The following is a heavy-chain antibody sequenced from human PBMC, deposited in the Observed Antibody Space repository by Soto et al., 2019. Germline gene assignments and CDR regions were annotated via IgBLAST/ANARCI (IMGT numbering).Heavy chain of an antibody. V-gene: IGHV4-30-2*01. CDR1: GGSISSGGYS. D-gene: IGHD4-17*01. J-gene: IGHJ6*02. CDR2: IYHSGST. Sequence: LSLTCAVSGGSISSGGYSWSWIRQPPGKGLEWIGYIYHSGSTYYNPSLKSRVTISVDRSKNQFSLKLSSVTAADTAVYYCARGWAYGEHYYYYYGMDVWGQGTTVTVSS. CDR3: ARGWAYGEHYYYYYGMDV.